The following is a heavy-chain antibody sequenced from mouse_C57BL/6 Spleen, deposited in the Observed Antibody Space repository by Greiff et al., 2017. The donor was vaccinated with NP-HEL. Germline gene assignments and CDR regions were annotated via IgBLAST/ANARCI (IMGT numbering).Heavy chain of an antibody. J-gene: IGHJ3*01. Sequence: EVQLQQSGAELVRPGASVKLSCTASGFNIKDDYMHRVKQRPEQGLEWIGWIDPENGDTEYASKFQGKATITADTSSNTAYLQLSSLTSEDTAVYYCTTGYYGSSPFAYWGQGTLVTVSA. V-gene: IGHV14-4*01. CDR1: GFNIKDDY. D-gene: IGHD1-1*01. CDR3: TTGYYGSSPFAY. CDR2: IDPENGDT.